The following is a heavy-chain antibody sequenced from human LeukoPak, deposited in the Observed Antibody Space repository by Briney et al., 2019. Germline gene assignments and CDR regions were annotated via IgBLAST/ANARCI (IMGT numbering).Heavy chain of an antibody. CDR2: ISFDGSDK. V-gene: IGHV3-30-3*01. D-gene: IGHD6-13*01. Sequence: GGSLRLSCAASGFTFSSYAMHWVRQAPGKGLEGVAVISFDGSDKYYTDSVKGRFTISRDNSKNTLYLQMNSLRAEDTAVYYCARDRGAAADYYYNGMDVWGQGTTVTVSS. J-gene: IGHJ6*02. CDR3: ARDRGAAADYYYNGMDV. CDR1: GFTFSSYA.